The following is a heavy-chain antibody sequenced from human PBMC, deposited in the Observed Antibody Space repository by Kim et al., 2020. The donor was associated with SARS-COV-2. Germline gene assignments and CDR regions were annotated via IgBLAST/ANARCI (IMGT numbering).Heavy chain of an antibody. D-gene: IGHD1-26*01. Sequence: SVKVSCKASGGTFSSYAISWVRQAPGQGLEWMGGIIPIFGTANYAQKFQGRVTITADESTSTAYMELSSLRSEDTAVYYCARDIPEQWELLHGGGGMDVWGQGTTVTVSS. V-gene: IGHV1-69*13. CDR3: ARDIPEQWELLHGGGGMDV. CDR1: GGTFSSYA. J-gene: IGHJ6*02. CDR2: IIPIFGTA.